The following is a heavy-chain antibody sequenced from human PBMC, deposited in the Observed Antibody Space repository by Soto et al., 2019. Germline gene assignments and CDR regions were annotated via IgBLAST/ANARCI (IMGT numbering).Heavy chain of an antibody. CDR3: AKGPRTTVNGTGNAD. J-gene: IGHJ4*02. CDR1: GVSIGSSGDY. Sequence: SETLSLTCTVSGVSIGSSGDYWGLIRQSPGQGLEWIATIYSGGRTFYNPSLKSRVAISLDTSKDQFSLKLSSVTAADTAVYYCAKGPRTTVNGTGNADWGLGTLVNVAS. CDR2: IYSGGRT. D-gene: IGHD1-1*01. V-gene: IGHV4-39*01.